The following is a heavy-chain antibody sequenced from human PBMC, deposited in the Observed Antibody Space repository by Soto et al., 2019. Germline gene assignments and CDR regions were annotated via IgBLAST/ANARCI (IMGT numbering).Heavy chain of an antibody. CDR2: IYYSGST. J-gene: IGHJ4*02. D-gene: IGHD6-13*01. Sequence: QLQLQESGPGLVKPSETLSLTCTVSGGSISSSSYYWGWIRQPPGKGLEWIGSIYYSGSTYYNPSLKSRVTISVDTSKNQFSLKLSSVTAADTAVYYCASHISIAQQPFDYWGQGTLVTVSS. CDR3: ASHISIAQQPFDY. V-gene: IGHV4-39*01. CDR1: GGSISSSSYY.